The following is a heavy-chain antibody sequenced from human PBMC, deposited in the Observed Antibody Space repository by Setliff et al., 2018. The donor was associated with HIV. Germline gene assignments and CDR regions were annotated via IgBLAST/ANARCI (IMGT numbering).Heavy chain of an antibody. J-gene: IGHJ6*03. Sequence: SETLSLTCSVSGGSISSHYWGWIRQPPGRGLEWIGYIMYNEGNNFNPSLKSRVTISVDTSKNELSLRLSSVTATDSAVYYCARVGHTRGYSGYDVYYYYMDVWGEGTTVTVSS. CDR3: ARVGHTRGYSGYDVYYYYMDV. CDR2: IMYNEGN. V-gene: IGHV4-59*11. CDR1: GGSISSHY. D-gene: IGHD5-12*01.